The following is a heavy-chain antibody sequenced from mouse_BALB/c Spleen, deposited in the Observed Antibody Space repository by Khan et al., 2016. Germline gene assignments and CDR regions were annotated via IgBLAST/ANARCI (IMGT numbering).Heavy chain of an antibody. V-gene: IGHV14-4*02. D-gene: IGHD2-1*01. J-gene: IGHJ2*01. CDR3: NAIYYGNYIYFDY. Sequence: VQLQQSGAELVRSGASVRLSCTASGFNIKAYYIHWVKQRPEQGLEWIGWIDPENGATEYAPKFQGKATMTADTSSNTAYLQLSRLTSEDTAVYYCNAIYYGNYIYFDYWGQGTTLTVSS. CDR1: GFNIKAYY. CDR2: IDPENGAT.